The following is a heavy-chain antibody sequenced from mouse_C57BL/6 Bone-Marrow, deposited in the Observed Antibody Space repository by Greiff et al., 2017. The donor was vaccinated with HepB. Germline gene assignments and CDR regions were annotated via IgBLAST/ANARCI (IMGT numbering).Heavy chain of an antibody. CDR1: GYTFTSYW. Sequence: QVQLQQSGAELVKPGASVKLSCKASGYTFTSYWMHWVKQRPGQGLEWIGMIHPNSGSTNYNEKFKSKATLTVDKSSSTAYMQLSSLTSEDSAVYYCAKERGHYYGSSPYYFDYWGQGTTLTVSS. CDR3: AKERGHYYGSSPYYFDY. V-gene: IGHV1-64*01. D-gene: IGHD1-1*01. CDR2: IHPNSGST. J-gene: IGHJ2*01.